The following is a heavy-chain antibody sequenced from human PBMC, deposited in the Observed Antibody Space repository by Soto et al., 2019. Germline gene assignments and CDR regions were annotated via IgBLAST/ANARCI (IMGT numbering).Heavy chain of an antibody. CDR3: ARGYYGDLALEPPAPPRYGLDV. J-gene: IGHJ6*02. CDR1: GFNFNSYV. V-gene: IGHV3-30*03. CDR2: ISYDGSDK. Sequence: QVRLVESGGGVVRPGRSLRLSCAASGFNFNSYVFHWVRQAPGRGLEWVAAISYDGSDKYFADSVKGRFTISRDNSKNTLYLQVNSLRVEDTAVYYCARGYYGDLALEPPAPPRYGLDVWGQGTTVTVSS. D-gene: IGHD2-8*02.